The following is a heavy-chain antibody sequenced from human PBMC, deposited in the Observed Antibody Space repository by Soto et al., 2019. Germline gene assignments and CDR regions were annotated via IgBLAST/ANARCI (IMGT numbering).Heavy chain of an antibody. D-gene: IGHD3-10*01. CDR1: GGSISSGDYY. J-gene: IGHJ4*02. Sequence: QVQLQESGPGLVKPSQTLSLTCTVSGGSISSGDYYWSWIRQPPGKGLEWIGYIYYSGSTYYNPSLMRRVTISLDTSKNQFSLKLSSVTAADTAVYYCARAQGSGFLVSWGQGTLVTVSS. CDR2: IYYSGST. V-gene: IGHV4-30-4*01. CDR3: ARAQGSGFLVS.